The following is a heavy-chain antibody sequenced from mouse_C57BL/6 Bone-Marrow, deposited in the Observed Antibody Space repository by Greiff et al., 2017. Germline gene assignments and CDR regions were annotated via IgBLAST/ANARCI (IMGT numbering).Heavy chain of an antibody. V-gene: IGHV1-76*01. CDR3: ARGHLVYYYGRGAMDY. CDR1: GYTFTDYY. Sequence: QVQLKESGAELVRPGASVKLSCKASGYTFTDYYINWVKQRPGQGLEWIARIYPGSGNTYYNEKFKGKATLTAEKSSSTAYMQLSSLTSEDSAVYFCARGHLVYYYGRGAMDYWGQGTSVTVSS. CDR2: IYPGSGNT. D-gene: IGHD1-1*01. J-gene: IGHJ4*01.